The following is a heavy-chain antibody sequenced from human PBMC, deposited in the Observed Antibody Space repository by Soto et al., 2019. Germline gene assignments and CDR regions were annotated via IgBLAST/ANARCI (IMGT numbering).Heavy chain of an antibody. D-gene: IGHD6-6*01. Sequence: PGESLKISCNGSGYSFTSYWISWVRQMPGKGLEWMGRIDPSDSYTNYSPSFQGHVTISTDKSISTAYLQWSSLKASDTAMYYCARPSSSSRYGYYYYGMDVWGQGTTVTVSS. CDR3: ARPSSSSRYGYYYYGMDV. J-gene: IGHJ6*02. CDR1: GYSFTSYW. CDR2: IDPSDSYT. V-gene: IGHV5-10-1*01.